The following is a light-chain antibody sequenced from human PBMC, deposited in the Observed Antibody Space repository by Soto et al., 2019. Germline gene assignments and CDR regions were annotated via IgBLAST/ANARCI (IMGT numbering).Light chain of an antibody. CDR1: QSVSSY. Sequence: DIVLTQSPATLSLSPGERATLSCRASQSVSSYLAWYQQKPGQAPSLLIYDASSRATGIPARFSGSGSGTDFTLTISSLEPEDFAVYYCQQRSNWRSTFGQGTRLEIK. J-gene: IGKJ5*01. V-gene: IGKV3-11*01. CDR3: QQRSNWRST. CDR2: DAS.